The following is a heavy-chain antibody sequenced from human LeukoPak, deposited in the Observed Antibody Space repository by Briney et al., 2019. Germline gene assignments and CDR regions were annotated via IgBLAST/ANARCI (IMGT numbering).Heavy chain of an antibody. CDR3: ARASYVASGFDP. CDR1: GFTFSSYG. V-gene: IGHV3-7*01. CDR2: IKEDGSEK. Sequence: GGSLRLSCAASGFTFSSYGMSWVRQAPGKGLEWVANIKEDGSEKYYVDSVKGRFTIFRDNAKKSLYLQMNSLRAEDTAVYYCARASYVASGFDPWGQGILVTVSS. J-gene: IGHJ5*02. D-gene: IGHD6-13*01.